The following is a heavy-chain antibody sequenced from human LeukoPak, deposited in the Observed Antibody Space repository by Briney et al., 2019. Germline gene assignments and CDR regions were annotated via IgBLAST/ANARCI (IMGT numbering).Heavy chain of an antibody. V-gene: IGHV4-31*03. CDR3: VREHNIPESYYMDV. CDR1: GVSINSGDYF. J-gene: IGHJ6*03. CDR2: IYYSGST. D-gene: IGHD1-14*01. Sequence: PSETLSLTCTVSGVSINSGDYFWSWIRQHPGKGLEWIGYIYYSGSTYYNPSLKSRVIISVDTSKNQFSLKLSSVTAADTAVYYCVREHNIPESYYMDVWGTGTTVTVSS.